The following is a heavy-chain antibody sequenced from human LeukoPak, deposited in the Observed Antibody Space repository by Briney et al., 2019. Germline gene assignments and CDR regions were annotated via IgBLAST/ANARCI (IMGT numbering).Heavy chain of an antibody. CDR3: ASHDYGGNLGACDI. V-gene: IGHV4-59*08. CDR2: IYYSGST. D-gene: IGHD4-23*01. Sequence: SETLSLSCTVSGGTISSYYWSWIRQPPGKGLEWIGYIYYSGSTNYNPSLKSRVTISVDTSKNQFSLKLSSVTAADTAVYYCASHDYGGNLGACDIWGQGTMVTVSS. CDR1: GGTISSYY. J-gene: IGHJ3*02.